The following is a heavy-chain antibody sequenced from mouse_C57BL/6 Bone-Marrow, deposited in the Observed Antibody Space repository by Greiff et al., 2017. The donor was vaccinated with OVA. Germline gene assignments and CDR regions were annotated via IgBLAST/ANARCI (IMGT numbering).Heavy chain of an antibody. CDR3: ARSHSNFYYYAMDY. CDR2: IDPEDGET. CDR1: GFNIKDYY. J-gene: IGHJ4*01. V-gene: IGHV14-2*01. Sequence: EVHLVESGAELVKPGASVKLSCTASGFNIKDYYMHWVKQRTEQGLEWIGRIDPEDGETKYAPKFQGKATITADTSSNTAYLQLSSLTSEDTAVYYGARSHSNFYYYAMDYWGQGTSVTVSS. D-gene: IGHD2-5*01.